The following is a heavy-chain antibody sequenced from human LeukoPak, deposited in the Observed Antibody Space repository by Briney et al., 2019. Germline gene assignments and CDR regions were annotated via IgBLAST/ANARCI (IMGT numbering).Heavy chain of an antibody. V-gene: IGHV3-33*01. J-gene: IGHJ6*02. D-gene: IGHD6-6*01. Sequence: GGSLRLSCAASGFTFSSYGMRWVRQAPGKGLEWVAVIWYDGSNKYYADSVKGRFTISRDNSKNTLYLQMNSLRAEDTAVYYYARDSGRYSSSYYGMDVWGQGTTVTVSS. CDR1: GFTFSSYG. CDR2: IWYDGSNK. CDR3: ARDSGRYSSSYYGMDV.